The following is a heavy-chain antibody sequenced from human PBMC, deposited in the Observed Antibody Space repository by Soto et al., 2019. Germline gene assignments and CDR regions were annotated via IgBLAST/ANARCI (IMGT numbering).Heavy chain of an antibody. CDR1: GGSISSYY. V-gene: IGHV4-59*01. CDR2: IYYSGST. J-gene: IGHJ5*02. D-gene: IGHD3-10*01. CDR3: ARGRLLLGCGESPGGWFDP. Sequence: PSETLSLTCTVSGGSISSYYWSWIRQPPGKGLEWIGYIYYSGSTNYNPSLKSRVTISVDTSKNQFSLKLSSVTAGDTAVYYCARGRLLLGCGESPGGWFDPWGQGTLLTVSS.